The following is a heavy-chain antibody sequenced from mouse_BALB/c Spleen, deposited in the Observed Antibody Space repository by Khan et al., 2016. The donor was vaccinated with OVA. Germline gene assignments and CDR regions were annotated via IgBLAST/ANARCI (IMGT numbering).Heavy chain of an antibody. V-gene: IGHV1-4*01. Sequence: QVQLKESGAELARPGASVKMSCKASGYTFTSYTMHWVKQRPGQGLEWIGYINPSSGYTKYNQKFKDKATLTADTSSSTAYMQLSRLTSEDSAGYYCARTHERWGQGTTLTVSS. J-gene: IGHJ2*01. CDR3: ARTHER. CDR1: GYTFTSYT. CDR2: INPSSGYT.